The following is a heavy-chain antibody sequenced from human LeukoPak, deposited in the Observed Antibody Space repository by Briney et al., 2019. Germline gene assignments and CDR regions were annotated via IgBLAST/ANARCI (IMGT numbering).Heavy chain of an antibody. CDR3: AKDRRGVFDF. CDR1: GFTFSIYA. V-gene: IGHV3-23*01. CDR2: ITGSGDYT. J-gene: IGHJ4*02. D-gene: IGHD3-10*01. Sequence: GGSLRLSCAASGFTFSIYAMTWVCQAPGKGLEWVSAITGSGDYTYYTDSVEGRVTIPRDNSKNTVYLQMNSLRVEDTAVYYCAKDRRGVFDFWGQGTLVTVSS.